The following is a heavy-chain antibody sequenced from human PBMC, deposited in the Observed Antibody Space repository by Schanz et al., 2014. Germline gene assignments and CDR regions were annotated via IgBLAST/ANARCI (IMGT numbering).Heavy chain of an antibody. CDR1: GFTFSSYA. CDR3: AKDPSHGDYDYYFDY. J-gene: IGHJ4*02. D-gene: IGHD3-22*01. CDR2: ISYDGRNK. V-gene: IGHV3-30-3*01. Sequence: VKLVESGGGAVRPGGSLRLSCAASGFTFSSYAMHWVRQAPGKGLEWVAVISYDGRNKYYADSVKGRFTISRDNSKNTLYLQMNSLRAEDTAVYYCAKDPSHGDYDYYFDYWGQGTLVTVSS.